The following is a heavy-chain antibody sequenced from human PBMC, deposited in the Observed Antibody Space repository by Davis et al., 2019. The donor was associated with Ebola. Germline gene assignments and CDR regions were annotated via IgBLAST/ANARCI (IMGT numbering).Heavy chain of an antibody. V-gene: IGHV3-23*01. CDR2: LGLSADT. J-gene: IGHJ6*04. CDR1: GFAFSSYV. D-gene: IGHD3-10*01. CDR3: ARDRSLLWFGDDVGMDV. Sequence: GGSLRLSCAASGFAFSSYVMSWVRRAPGKGLEWVSTLGLSADTYYADSVKGRFTISRDNSKNTLHLQMNSLRVEDTAVYYCARDRSLLWFGDDVGMDVWGKGTTVTVSS.